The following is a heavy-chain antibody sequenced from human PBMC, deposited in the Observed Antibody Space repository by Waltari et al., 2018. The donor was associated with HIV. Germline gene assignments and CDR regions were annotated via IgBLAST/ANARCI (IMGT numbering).Heavy chain of an antibody. CDR3: ARGGDNYYYYGMDV. CDR2: IWYDGSNK. J-gene: IGHJ6*02. D-gene: IGHD3-10*01. Sequence: QVQLVESGGGVVQPGRSLRLSCAASGFTFSSYGMHWVRQAPGKGLEWVAVIWYDGSNKYYADSVKGRFTISRDNSKNTLYLQMNSLRAEDTAVYYCARGGDNYYYYGMDVWGQGTTVTVSS. CDR1: GFTFSSYG. V-gene: IGHV3-33*01.